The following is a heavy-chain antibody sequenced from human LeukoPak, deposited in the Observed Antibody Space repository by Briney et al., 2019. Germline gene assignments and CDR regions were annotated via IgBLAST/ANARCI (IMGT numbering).Heavy chain of an antibody. CDR1: GFTFSSYY. D-gene: IGHD1-26*01. Sequence: GGSLRLSCAASGFTFSSYYMSWIRQAPGKGLEWIAYISSSGNSIKYADSVEGRFTISRYKAKKEVYLQLNRLRVEETAVYYCTYGSYWGQGTIVAVS. CDR2: ISSSGNSI. CDR3: TYGSY. V-gene: IGHV3-11*04. J-gene: IGHJ4*02.